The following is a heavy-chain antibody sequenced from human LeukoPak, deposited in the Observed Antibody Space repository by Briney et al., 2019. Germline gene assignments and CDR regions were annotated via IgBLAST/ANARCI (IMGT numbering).Heavy chain of an antibody. CDR3: VRDPEYASSSGDFDY. J-gene: IGHJ4*02. CDR2: ISSSGSTI. CDR1: GFTFKNHE. Sequence: PGGSLRLSCAASGFTFKNHEMNWIRQAPGKRLEWISYISSSGSTIYYADSVRGRFTISRDNAKKSLYLQMNGVRAEDTAVYYCVRDPEYASSSGDFDYWGQGTLVTVSS. D-gene: IGHD6-6*01. V-gene: IGHV3-48*03.